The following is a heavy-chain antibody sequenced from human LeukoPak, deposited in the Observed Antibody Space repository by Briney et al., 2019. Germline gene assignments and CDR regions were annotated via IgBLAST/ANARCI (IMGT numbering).Heavy chain of an antibody. D-gene: IGHD3-10*01. CDR1: GGSFSGYY. Sequence: SETLSLTCAVYGGSFSGYYWSWIRQPPGKGLEWIGEINHSGSTNYNPSLKSRVTISVDTSKNQFSLKLSSVTAADTAVYYCARDRRITMVRGVINGWFDPWGQGTLVTVSS. V-gene: IGHV4-34*01. J-gene: IGHJ5*02. CDR3: ARDRRITMVRGVINGWFDP. CDR2: INHSGST.